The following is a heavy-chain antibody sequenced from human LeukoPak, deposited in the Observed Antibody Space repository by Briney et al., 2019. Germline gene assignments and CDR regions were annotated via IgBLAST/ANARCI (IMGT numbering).Heavy chain of an antibody. CDR2: ISYDGSNK. D-gene: IGHD3-3*01. CDR3: AREELRFLEWLLDYYGMDV. Sequence: PGGSLRLSCAASGFTFSSYAMHWVRQAPGKGLEWVAVISYDGSNKYYADSVKGRFTISRDNSKNTLYLQMNSLRAEDTAVYYCAREELRFLEWLLDYYGMDVWGQGTTVTVSS. CDR1: GFTFSSYA. J-gene: IGHJ6*02. V-gene: IGHV3-30-3*01.